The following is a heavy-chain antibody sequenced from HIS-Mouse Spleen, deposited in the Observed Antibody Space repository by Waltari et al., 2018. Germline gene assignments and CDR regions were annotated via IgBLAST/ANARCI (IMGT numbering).Heavy chain of an antibody. V-gene: IGHV1-8*01. Sequence: QVQLVQSGAEVKKPGASVKVSCKASGYTFTGYDIDWVRQDTGQGLEWMGWMNPNSGNTGYAQKFQGRFTMTRNTSISTAYMELSSLRSEDTAVYYCARGHDYSNYFDYWGQGTLVTVSS. J-gene: IGHJ4*02. D-gene: IGHD4-4*01. CDR1: GYTFTGYD. CDR2: MNPNSGNT. CDR3: ARGHDYSNYFDY.